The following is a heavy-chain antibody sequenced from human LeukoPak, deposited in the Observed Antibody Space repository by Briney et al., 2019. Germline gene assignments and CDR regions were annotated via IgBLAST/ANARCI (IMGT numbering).Heavy chain of an antibody. Sequence: PGGSLRLSCAASGFTFSSYAMHWVRQAPGKGLEWVAVISYDGSNKYYADSVKGRFTISRDNSKNTLYLQMNSLRAEDTAVYYCAREGLAIDYWGQGTLVTVSS. CDR1: GFTFSSYA. V-gene: IGHV3-30*01. CDR2: ISYDGSNK. J-gene: IGHJ4*02. CDR3: AREGLAIDY.